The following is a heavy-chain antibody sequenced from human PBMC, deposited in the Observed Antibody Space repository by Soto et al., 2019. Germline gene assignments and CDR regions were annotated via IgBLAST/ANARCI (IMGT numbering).Heavy chain of an antibody. Sequence: EVQLVESGGGLVQPGGSLRLSCAASGFTFSSYWMSWVRQAPGKGLEWVANIKQDGSEKYYVVSVKGRFTISRDNAKNSLNLQMNSLRAADTAVYYCARVTDYYASSGYFDYWGQGTLVTVSS. CDR3: ARVTDYYASSGYFDY. V-gene: IGHV3-7*01. CDR2: IKQDGSEK. CDR1: GFTFSSYW. D-gene: IGHD3-22*01. J-gene: IGHJ4*02.